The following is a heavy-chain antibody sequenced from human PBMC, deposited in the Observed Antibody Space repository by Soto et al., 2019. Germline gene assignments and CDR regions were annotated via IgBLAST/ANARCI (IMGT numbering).Heavy chain of an antibody. V-gene: IGHV4-39*01. CDR1: GGSISSSSYY. Sequence: QLQLQESGPGLVKPSETLSLTCTVSGGSISSSSYYWGWIRQPPGKGLEWIGSIYYSGSTYYNPSLKSRVPISVDTSKNQFSLKLSSVTAADTAVYYCARQARYGSGSYGCMDVWGQGTTVTVSS. D-gene: IGHD3-10*01. CDR3: ARQARYGSGSYGCMDV. CDR2: IYYSGST. J-gene: IGHJ6*02.